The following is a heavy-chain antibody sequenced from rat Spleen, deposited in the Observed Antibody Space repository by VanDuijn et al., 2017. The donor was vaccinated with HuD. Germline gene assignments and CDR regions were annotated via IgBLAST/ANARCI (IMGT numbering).Heavy chain of an antibody. CDR1: GFNFNDHW. V-gene: IGHV5-29*01. D-gene: IGHD1-9*01. Sequence: EVKLVESGGGLVQPGRSLKLSCAASGFNFNDHWMGWVRQAPTTGLEWVATISYGDSSGHSGTYYRDSVKGRFTISRDNAKSTLSLQMDSLRSEDTATYYGTRRHYGYTDYFDYWGQGVMVTVSS. J-gene: IGHJ2*01. CDR2: ISYGDSSGHSGT. CDR3: TRRHYGYTDYFDY.